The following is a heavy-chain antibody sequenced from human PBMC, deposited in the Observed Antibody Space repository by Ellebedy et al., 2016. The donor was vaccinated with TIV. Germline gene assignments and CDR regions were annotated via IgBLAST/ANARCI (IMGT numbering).Heavy chain of an antibody. CDR2: INTNTGSP. Sequence: ASVKVSCKASGYTFPSYAMNWVRQAPGQGLEWMGWINTNTGSPTYAQDLSERFVFSLDTSVSTVYLQISGLKAEDTAMYYCARVRGTYWIDNWGQGTLVIVSS. CDR3: ARVRGTYWIDN. J-gene: IGHJ4*02. D-gene: IGHD1-26*01. V-gene: IGHV7-4-1*02. CDR1: GYTFPSYA.